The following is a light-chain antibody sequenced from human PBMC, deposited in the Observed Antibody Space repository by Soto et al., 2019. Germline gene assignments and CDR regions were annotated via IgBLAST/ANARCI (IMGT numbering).Light chain of an antibody. Sequence: QTVVTQSSPASASLGSSVKLTCTLSSGHSSYIIAWHQQQPGKAPRYLMKLEGSGSYNKGSGVPDRFSGSSSGADRYLTISNLQFEDEADYYCETWDFNTRVFGGGTKLTVL. V-gene: IGLV4-60*02. CDR3: ETWDFNTRV. J-gene: IGLJ3*02. CDR1: SGHSSYI. CDR2: LEGSGSY.